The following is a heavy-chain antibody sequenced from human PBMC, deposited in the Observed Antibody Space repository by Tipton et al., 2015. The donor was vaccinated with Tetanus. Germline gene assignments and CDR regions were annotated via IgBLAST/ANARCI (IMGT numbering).Heavy chain of an antibody. J-gene: IGHJ6*02. D-gene: IGHD3-16*01. V-gene: IGHV3-21*01. CDR3: ARDLGLEDDYYYYGMDV. Sequence: SLRLSCAASGFTFSSYSMNWVRQAPGKGLEWVSSISSSSSYIYYADSVKGRFTISRDNAKNSLYLQMNSLRAEDTAVYYCARDLGLEDDYYYYGMDVWGQGTTVTVSS. CDR2: ISSSSSYI. CDR1: GFTFSSYS.